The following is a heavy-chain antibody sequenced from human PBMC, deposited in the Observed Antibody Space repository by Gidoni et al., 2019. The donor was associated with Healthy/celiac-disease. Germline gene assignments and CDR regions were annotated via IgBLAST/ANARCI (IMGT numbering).Heavy chain of an antibody. CDR2: IYHSGST. J-gene: IGHJ3*02. V-gene: IGHV4-38-2*02. CDR3: ARSGSRNGLPSAFDI. CDR1: GYSISSGYY. D-gene: IGHD2-8*01. Sequence: QVQLQESGPGLVKPSETLSLTCTVSGYSISSGYYWGWLRQPPGKGLEWIGSIYHSGSTYYNPSLKSRVTISVDTSKNQFSLKLSSVTAADTAVYYCARSGSRNGLPSAFDIWGQGTMVTVSS.